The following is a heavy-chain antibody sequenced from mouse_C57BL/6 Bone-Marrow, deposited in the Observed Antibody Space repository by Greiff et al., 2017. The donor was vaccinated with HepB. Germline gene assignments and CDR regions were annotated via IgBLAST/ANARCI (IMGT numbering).Heavy chain of an antibody. CDR3: ARQGYYGSGWYFDV. J-gene: IGHJ1*03. Sequence: EVQVVESGGGLVQPGGSLKLSCAASGFTFSDYGMAWVRQAPRKGPEWVAFISNLAYSIYYADTVTGRFTISRENAKNTLYLEMSSLRSEDTAMYYCARQGYYGSGWYFDVWGTGTTVTVSS. D-gene: IGHD1-1*01. CDR1: GFTFSDYG. V-gene: IGHV5-15*01. CDR2: ISNLAYSI.